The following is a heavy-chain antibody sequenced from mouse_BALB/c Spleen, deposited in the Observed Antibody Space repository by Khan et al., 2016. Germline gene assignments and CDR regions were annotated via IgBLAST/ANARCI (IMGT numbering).Heavy chain of an antibody. CDR3: TRRYTAGFDY. CDR1: GVSITSGY. Sequence: EVQLQESGPSLVKPSQTLSLTCSVTGVSITSGYWNWIRKFPGNKLEYMAYISYSGSTYYNPSLKSRIYITRDTSKNQYYLQLNVVTSDDTASYYCTRRYTAGFDYWGQETLVTVSA. CDR2: ISYSGST. V-gene: IGHV3-8*02. J-gene: IGHJ3*01.